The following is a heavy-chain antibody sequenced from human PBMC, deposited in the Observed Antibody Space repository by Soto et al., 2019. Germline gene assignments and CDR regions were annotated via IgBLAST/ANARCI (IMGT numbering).Heavy chain of an antibody. V-gene: IGHV3-30-3*01. Sequence: PGGSLRLSCAASGFTFSNFAMYWVRQAPGKGLEWVTVISYDGSHKYYADSVKGRFTISRDNSKNTLYLQMNNLRAEDSAVYFCARDYSYQRAMDVWGQGTTVT. D-gene: IGHD2-15*01. CDR1: GFTFSNFA. CDR2: ISYDGSHK. CDR3: ARDYSYQRAMDV. J-gene: IGHJ6*02.